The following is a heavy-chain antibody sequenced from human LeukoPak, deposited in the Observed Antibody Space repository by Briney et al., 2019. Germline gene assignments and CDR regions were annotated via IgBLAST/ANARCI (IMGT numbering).Heavy chain of an antibody. CDR2: ISGTSSYI. J-gene: IGHJ4*02. CDR1: GFTFSTYI. V-gene: IGHV3-21*01. D-gene: IGHD3-22*01. Sequence: GGSLRLSCAASGFTFSTYIMTWVRQAPGKGLEWVSSISGTSSYIYYADSVRGRFTISRDNAKNSLNLQMNSLRAEDTAIYYCARDSADDSSGYYPFDYWGQGTQVSVSS. CDR3: ARDSADDSSGYYPFDY.